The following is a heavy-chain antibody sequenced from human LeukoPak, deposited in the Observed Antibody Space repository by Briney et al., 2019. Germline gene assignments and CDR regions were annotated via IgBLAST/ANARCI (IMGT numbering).Heavy chain of an antibody. CDR3: ARDLYYGSVNWFDP. D-gene: IGHD3-10*01. CDR2: INPNSGGT. Sequence: ASVKVSCKASGYTFTGYYMHWVRQAPGQGLEWMGWINPNSGGTNYAQKFQGRVTMTRDTSISTAYMELSRLRSDDTAVYDCARDLYYGSVNWFDPWGQGTLVTVSS. CDR1: GYTFTGYY. J-gene: IGHJ5*02. V-gene: IGHV1-2*02.